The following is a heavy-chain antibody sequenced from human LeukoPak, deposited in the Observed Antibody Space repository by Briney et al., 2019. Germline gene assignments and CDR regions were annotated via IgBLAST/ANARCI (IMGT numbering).Heavy chain of an antibody. J-gene: IGHJ6*03. CDR2: IIPIFGTA. CDR3: ASIAFPPDTAMVIGYYYYMDV. Sequence: ASVKVSCKASGGTFSSYAISWVRQAPGQGLEWMGGIIPIFGTANYAQKFQGRVTITADKSTSTAYMELSSLRSEDTAVYYCASIAFPPDTAMVIGYYYYMDVWGKGTTVTVSS. V-gene: IGHV1-69*06. CDR1: GGTFSSYA. D-gene: IGHD5-18*01.